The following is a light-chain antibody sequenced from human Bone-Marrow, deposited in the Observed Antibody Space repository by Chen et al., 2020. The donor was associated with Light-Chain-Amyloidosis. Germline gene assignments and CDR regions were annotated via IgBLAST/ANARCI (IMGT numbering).Light chain of an antibody. CDR1: QLGNKY. Sequence: SYEVTQAPSVSVSPGQTASITCSGDQLGNKYVSWYQQRPGQSPTLIIYEDHRRPSGVPERFSGSNSGNTATLTISGTQATDESDCYCQAWGGDIVVFGGGTKLTVL. CDR3: QAWGGDIVV. CDR2: EDH. V-gene: IGLV3-1*01. J-gene: IGLJ2*01.